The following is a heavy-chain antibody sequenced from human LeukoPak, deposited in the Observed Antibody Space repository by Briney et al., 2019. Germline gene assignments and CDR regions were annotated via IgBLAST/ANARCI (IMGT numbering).Heavy chain of an antibody. J-gene: IGHJ4*02. CDR3: ARVLGAYSNVYGPDFDY. D-gene: IGHD3-16*01. CDR1: GFTFSSFG. CDR2: IRYDGTNK. Sequence: GGSLRLSCAASGFTFSSFGMHWVRQAPGQGLEWVAFIRYDGTNKYYADSVKGRFTISRDNAKNSLYLQMDSLRAEDTAVYYCARVLGAYSNVYGPDFDYWGQGTLVTVSS. V-gene: IGHV3-30*02.